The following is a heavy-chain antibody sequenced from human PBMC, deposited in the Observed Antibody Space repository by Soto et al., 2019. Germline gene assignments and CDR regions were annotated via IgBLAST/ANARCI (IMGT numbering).Heavy chain of an antibody. V-gene: IGHV3-74*03. CDR3: ASNSRFLEWLWDDYYYGMDV. CDR2: IKNDGTGT. CDR1: GFTFSDYW. Sequence: GGSLRLSCAASGFTFSDYWMHWVRQAPGKGLDWVSRIKNDGTGTMYADSVKGRLSISRDNSKNTLYLQMNSLRAEDTAVYYCASNSRFLEWLWDDYYYGMDVWGQGTTVTVSS. J-gene: IGHJ6*02. D-gene: IGHD3-3*01.